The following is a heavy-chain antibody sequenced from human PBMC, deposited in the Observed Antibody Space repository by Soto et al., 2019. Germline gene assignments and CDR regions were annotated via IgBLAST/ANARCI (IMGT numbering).Heavy chain of an antibody. V-gene: IGHV4-59*08. Sequence: QVQLQESGPGLVKPSETLSLTCTVSGGSISSYYWSWIRQPPGKGLEWIGYIYYSGSTNYNPSLKSRVTISVDASKNQFSLKLSSVTAAYTAVYYCARVDGDYDAFDIWGQGTMVTFSS. D-gene: IGHD4-17*01. J-gene: IGHJ3*02. CDR1: GGSISSYY. CDR2: IYYSGST. CDR3: ARVDGDYDAFDI.